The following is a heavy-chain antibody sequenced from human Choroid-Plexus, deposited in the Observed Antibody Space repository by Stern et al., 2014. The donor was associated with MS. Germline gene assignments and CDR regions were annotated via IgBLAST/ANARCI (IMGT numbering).Heavy chain of an antibody. J-gene: IGHJ5*02. V-gene: IGHV3-30*18. Sequence: VQLVESGGGVVKPGRPLRLSCVASGFTFGSCAMHWVRQAPGPGLEWVAGVSYDGRNKYYADSVKGRFNISRDNSQNTLYMQMSSLRPEDTAVYYCAKDRQYLTYFFDHWGQGSLVTVSS. CDR3: AKDRQYLTYFFDH. CDR1: GFTFGSCA. D-gene: IGHD2/OR15-2a*01. CDR2: VSYDGRNK.